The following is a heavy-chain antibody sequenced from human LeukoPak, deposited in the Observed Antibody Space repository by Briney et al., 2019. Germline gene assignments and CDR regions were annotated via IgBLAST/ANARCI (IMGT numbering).Heavy chain of an antibody. D-gene: IGHD6-19*01. J-gene: IGHJ4*02. V-gene: IGHV3-7*03. Sequence: GGSLTLSCAASGFTFSDYYMSWIRQAQGKGREWVANINPDGSETHHRDSVRGRFIISRDNAKNSMHLEMNTAIATDTAVYYCTRVGFLFSGWYDTYWGQGTLVTVSS. CDR1: GFTFSDYY. CDR2: INPDGSET. CDR3: TRVGFLFSGWYDTY.